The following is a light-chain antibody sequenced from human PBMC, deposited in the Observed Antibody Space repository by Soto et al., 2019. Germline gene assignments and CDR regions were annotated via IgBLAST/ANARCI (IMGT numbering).Light chain of an antibody. CDR1: SSDVGGYNY. CDR3: SSYAASNNFYFV. Sequence: QSALTQPPSASGSPGQSVTISCTGTSSDVGGYNYVSWYQQYPCRAPKLMIYEVTKRPSGVPDRFSGSKSGNTASLTVSGLQAEDEADYYCSSYAASNNFYFVFGGGTKVTVL. V-gene: IGLV2-8*01. J-gene: IGLJ3*02. CDR2: EVT.